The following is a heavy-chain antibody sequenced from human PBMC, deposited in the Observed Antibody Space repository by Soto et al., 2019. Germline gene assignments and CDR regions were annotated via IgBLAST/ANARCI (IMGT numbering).Heavy chain of an antibody. Sequence: SETLSITCAASGSSVSGDFYWAWIRQPPGKGLEWIGSVYPSGNTYYLPSLRGRISLSIDTSKNQISLTLTSVTAADTALFYCFFYRASHNGFCPRGQRNVVTVS. D-gene: IGHD1-26*01. J-gene: IGHJ5*02. V-gene: IGHV4-38-2*01. CDR3: FFYRASHNGFCP. CDR2: VYPSGNT. CDR1: GSSVSGDFY.